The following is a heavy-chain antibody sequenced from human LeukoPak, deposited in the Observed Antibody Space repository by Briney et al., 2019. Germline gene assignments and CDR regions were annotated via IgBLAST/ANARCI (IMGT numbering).Heavy chain of an antibody. D-gene: IGHD2-15*01. J-gene: IGHJ4*02. Sequence: GGSLRLSCAASGFTFSSYAMTWVRQAPVKGLEWLSVVTDTGGDTYHADSVKGRFTISRDNSKNTVYLEMNSLRVEDTAVYYCAKGTVRSCSGPSCYPLDSWGQGTLVTVSS. CDR1: GFTFSSYA. CDR2: VTDTGGDT. CDR3: AKGTVRSCSGPSCYPLDS. V-gene: IGHV3-23*01.